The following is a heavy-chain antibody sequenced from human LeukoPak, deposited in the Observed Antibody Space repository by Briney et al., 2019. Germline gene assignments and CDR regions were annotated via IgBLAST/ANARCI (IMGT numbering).Heavy chain of an antibody. CDR1: GFTFSSYS. J-gene: IGHJ6*02. V-gene: IGHV3-21*01. Sequence: GGSLRLSCAASGFTFSSYSMNWVRQAPGKGLEWVSSISSSSSYIYYADSVKGRFTISRDNAKNSLYLQMNSLRAEDTAVYYCARDLDYAMGYGMDVWGQGTLVTVSS. CDR2: ISSSSSYI. CDR3: ARDLDYAMGYGMDV. D-gene: IGHD2-8*01.